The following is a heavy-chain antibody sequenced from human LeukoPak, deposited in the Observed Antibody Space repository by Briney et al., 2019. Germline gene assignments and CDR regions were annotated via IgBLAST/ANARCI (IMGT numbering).Heavy chain of an antibody. V-gene: IGHV3-23*01. J-gene: IGHJ4*02. D-gene: IGHD6-19*01. CDR1: GFSFSSYA. CDR2: ISASGGRT. Sequence: GGSLTLSCAASGFSFSSYAFSWVRQPPRKGMESVSTISASGGRTYYAIPVNGRVTTSKDNSKNALYLQMNRLKPEGTAIYYCAKDLGSNGWYFDYWGQGTLVTVSS. CDR3: AKDLGSNGWYFDY.